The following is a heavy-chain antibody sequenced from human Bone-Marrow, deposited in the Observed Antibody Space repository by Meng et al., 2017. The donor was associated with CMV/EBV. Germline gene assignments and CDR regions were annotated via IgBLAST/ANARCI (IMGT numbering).Heavy chain of an antibody. D-gene: IGHD6-19*01. CDR3: AKVSAYSSGWYED. V-gene: IGHV3-30*02. CDR1: GFTFRSYG. CDR2: IRYDGSNK. J-gene: IGHJ4*02. Sequence: GGSLRLSCAGSGFTFRSYGMHWVRQAPGKGLEWVAFIRYDGSNKYYADSVKGRFTISRDNFRNTVYLQMNSLTPEDTAMYYCAKVSAYSSGWYEDWGQGTLVTVSS.